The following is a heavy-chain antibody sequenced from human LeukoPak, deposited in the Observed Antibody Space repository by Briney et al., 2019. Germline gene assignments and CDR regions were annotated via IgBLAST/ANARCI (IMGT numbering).Heavy chain of an antibody. V-gene: IGHV3-30-3*01. D-gene: IGHD2-15*01. J-gene: IGHJ4*02. Sequence: GGSLRLSCAASGFTFNSYSMHWVRQAPGKGLEWVTAISDDETYKFYADSVKGRFTISRDNAKNSLYLQMNSLRAEDTAVYYCARAFVVVVAATPLDYWGQGTLVTVSS. CDR1: GFTFNSYS. CDR2: ISDDETYK. CDR3: ARAFVVVVAATPLDY.